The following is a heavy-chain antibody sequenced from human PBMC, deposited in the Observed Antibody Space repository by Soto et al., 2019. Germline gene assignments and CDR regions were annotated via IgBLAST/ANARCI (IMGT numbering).Heavy chain of an antibody. CDR1: GYTLTELS. CDR3: ATGILVAYPAFDY. V-gene: IGHV1-24*01. CDR2: FDPEDGET. Sequence: ASVKVSCKVSGYTLTELSMHWVRLAPGKGLEWMGGFDPEDGETIYAQKFQGRVTMTEDTSTDTAYMELSSLRSEDTAVYYCATGILVAYPAFDYWGQGTLVTVSS. J-gene: IGHJ4*02. D-gene: IGHD2-21*01.